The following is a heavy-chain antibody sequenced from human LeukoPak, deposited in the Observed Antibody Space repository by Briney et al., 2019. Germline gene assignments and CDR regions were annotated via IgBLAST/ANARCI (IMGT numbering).Heavy chain of an antibody. CDR1: GFTFSSYG. CDR2: IRYDGSNK. V-gene: IGHV3-30*02. CDR3: AKDLRDCSGGSCYNYYYYMDV. J-gene: IGHJ6*03. D-gene: IGHD2-15*01. Sequence: PGGSLRLSCAASGFTFSSYGMHWVRQAPGKGLERVAFIRYDGSNKYYADSVKGRFTISRDNSKNTLYLQMNSLRAEDTAVYYCAKDLRDCSGGSCYNYYYYMDVWGKGTTVTVSS.